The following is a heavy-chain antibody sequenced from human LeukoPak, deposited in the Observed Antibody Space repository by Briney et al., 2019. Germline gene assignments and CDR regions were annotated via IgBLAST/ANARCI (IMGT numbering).Heavy chain of an antibody. CDR1: GFTFSSYA. D-gene: IGHD3-3*01. J-gene: IGHJ4*02. V-gene: IGHV3-30*04. CDR2: ISYDGSNK. CDR3: ARGISGSGYYHFDY. Sequence: TGGSLRLSCAASGFTFSSYAIHWVRQAPGKGLEWVAVISYDGSNKYYADSVKGRFTISRDNSKNTLYLQMNSLRAEDTAVYYCARGISGSGYYHFDYWGQETLVTVSS.